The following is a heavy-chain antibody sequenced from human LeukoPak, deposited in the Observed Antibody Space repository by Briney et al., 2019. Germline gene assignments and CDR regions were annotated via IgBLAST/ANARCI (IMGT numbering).Heavy chain of an antibody. J-gene: IGHJ5*02. Sequence: SETLSLTCTVCGGSISSSSYYWGWIRQPPGKGLEWIGSIYYSGSTYYNPSLKSRVTISVDTSKNQFSLKLSSVTAAGTAVYYCARSPTVVTPGGNWFDPWGQGTLVTVSS. CDR3: ARSPTVVTPGGNWFDP. V-gene: IGHV4-39*01. CDR2: IYYSGST. CDR1: GGSISSSSYY. D-gene: IGHD4-23*01.